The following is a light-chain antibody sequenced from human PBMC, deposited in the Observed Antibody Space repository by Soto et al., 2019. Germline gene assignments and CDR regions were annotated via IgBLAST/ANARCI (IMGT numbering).Light chain of an antibody. J-gene: IGLJ2*01. Sequence: QSALTQPASVSGSPGQSITISCTGTSSDVGGYNYVSWYQHHPGKAPKLMIYAVSDRPSGVSNRFSGSKSGNTASLTISGLQAEDEADYYCSSNTISSTLVFGGGTKLTVL. V-gene: IGLV2-14*01. CDR2: AVS. CDR1: SSDVGGYNY. CDR3: SSNTISSTLV.